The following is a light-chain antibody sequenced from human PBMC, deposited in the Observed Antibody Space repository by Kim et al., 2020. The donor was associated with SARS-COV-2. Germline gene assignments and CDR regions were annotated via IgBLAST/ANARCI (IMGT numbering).Light chain of an antibody. CDR2: SNN. J-gene: IGLJ1*01. CDR1: TSNIGSNA. CDR3: AAWDDSLSGYV. Sequence: QSVLTQPPSASGTPGQRVTISCSGSTSNIGSNAVNWYQHLPGTAPKLLICSNNQRPSGVPDRFSGSKSGTSASLAISGLQSEDEADYYCAAWDDSLSGYVFGTGTKVTVL. V-gene: IGLV1-44*01.